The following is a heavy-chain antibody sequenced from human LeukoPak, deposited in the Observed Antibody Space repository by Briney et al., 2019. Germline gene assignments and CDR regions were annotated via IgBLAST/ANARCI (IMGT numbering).Heavy chain of an antibody. CDR1: GGSISSGDYY. Sequence: NPSETLSLTCTVSGGSISSGDYYWSWIRQPPGKGLEWIGRIYTSGSTNYNPSLKSRVTMSVDTSKNQFSLKLSSVTAADTAVYYCARDYCSSTSCYAIGNDAFDIWGQGTMVTVSS. J-gene: IGHJ3*02. V-gene: IGHV4-61*02. CDR3: ARDYCSSTSCYAIGNDAFDI. CDR2: IYTSGST. D-gene: IGHD2-2*01.